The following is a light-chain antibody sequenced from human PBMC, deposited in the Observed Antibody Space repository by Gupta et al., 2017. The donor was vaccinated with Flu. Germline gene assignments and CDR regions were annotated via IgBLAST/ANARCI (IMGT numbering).Light chain of an antibody. CDR2: GAF. CDR3: QQFNNWPLT. J-gene: IGKJ4*01. Sequence: EIVMTQSPATLSVSPGERATLSCRASQRVSSNVAWYQQKPGQAPRLLIYGAFTRATGIPARFSGSGSGTDFTLTISSLQSEDFAVYFCQQFNNWPLTFGGGTKVEIK. CDR1: QRVSSN. V-gene: IGKV3-15*01.